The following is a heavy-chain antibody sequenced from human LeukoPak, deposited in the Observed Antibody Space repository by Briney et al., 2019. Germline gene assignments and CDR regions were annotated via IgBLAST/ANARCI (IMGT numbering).Heavy chain of an antibody. Sequence: PGGSLRFSCAASGFTFSSYEMNWVRQAPGKGLEWVSYISSSGSTIYYADSVKGRFTISRDNAKNSLYLQMNSLRAEDTAVYYCAGAPQYYDFWSDYYGFDPWGQGTLVTVSS. CDR1: GFTFSSYE. D-gene: IGHD3-3*01. V-gene: IGHV3-48*03. CDR3: AGAPQYYDFWSDYYGFDP. CDR2: ISSSGSTI. J-gene: IGHJ5*02.